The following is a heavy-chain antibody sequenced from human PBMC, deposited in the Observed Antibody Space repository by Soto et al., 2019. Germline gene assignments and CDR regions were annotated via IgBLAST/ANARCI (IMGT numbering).Heavy chain of an antibody. CDR2: IKRKTDGGTT. D-gene: IGHD3-22*01. J-gene: IGHJ4*01. Sequence: EVQLVESGGGLVKPGGSLTLSCAAYGFTFSNAWINWVRQAPGKGLEWVGRIKRKTDGGTTDFAASVKGRFAISRDDSISMGFIRLNSLKTEDTAVYYCTTDSYITVTPVRLDYWGQGTLVTVSS. CDR1: GFTFSNAW. CDR3: TTDSYITVTPVRLDY. V-gene: IGHV3-15*07.